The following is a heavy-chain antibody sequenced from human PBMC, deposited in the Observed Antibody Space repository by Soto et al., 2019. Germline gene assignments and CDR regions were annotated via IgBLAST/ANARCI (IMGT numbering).Heavy chain of an antibody. CDR1: GYTFTGYY. Sequence: QVQLVQSGAEVKKPGASVKVSCKASGYTFTGYYMHWVRQAPGQGLEWMGWINPNSGGTNYAQTFQGRVTMTRDTSISTAYMELSRLRSDDTAVYYCARGKVYQLLYPGWFDPWGQGTLVTVSS. D-gene: IGHD2-2*02. V-gene: IGHV1-2*02. J-gene: IGHJ5*02. CDR2: INPNSGGT. CDR3: ARGKVYQLLYPGWFDP.